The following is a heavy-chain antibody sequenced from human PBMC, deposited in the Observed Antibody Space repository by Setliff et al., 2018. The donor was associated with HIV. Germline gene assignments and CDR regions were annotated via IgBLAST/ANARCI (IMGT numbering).Heavy chain of an antibody. CDR1: GFTFSYYG. V-gene: IGHV3-30*02. CDR3: AKDRDWRLIAEYFQD. D-gene: IGHD2-8*02. J-gene: IGHJ1*01. Sequence: GGSLRLSCAASGFTFSYYGMHWVRQAPGKGLEWVAFIRYDGSDKYYADSVKGRFTISRDNAKNTVYLQMNSLGAEDTAVYYCAKDRDWRLIAEYFQDWGQGSLVTVSS. CDR2: IRYDGSDK.